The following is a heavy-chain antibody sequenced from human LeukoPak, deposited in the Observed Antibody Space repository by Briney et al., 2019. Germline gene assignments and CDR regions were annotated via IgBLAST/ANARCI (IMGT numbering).Heavy chain of an antibody. CDR1: GGSISSSSYY. J-gene: IGHJ6*03. CDR2: INHSGST. D-gene: IGHD4-23*01. Sequence: PSETLSLTCTVSGGSISSSSYYWSWIRQPPGKGLEWIGEINHSGSTNYNPSLKSRVTISVDTSKNQFSLKLSSVTAADTAVYYCARLPLGLRWYYYYYMDVWGKGTTVTISS. V-gene: IGHV4-39*01. CDR3: ARLPLGLRWYYYYYMDV.